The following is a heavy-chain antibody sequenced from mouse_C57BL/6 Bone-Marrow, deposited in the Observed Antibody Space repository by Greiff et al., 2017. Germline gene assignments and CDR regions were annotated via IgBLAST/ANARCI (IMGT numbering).Heavy chain of an antibody. J-gene: IGHJ1*03. V-gene: IGHV5-17*01. Sequence: EVQLQESGGGLVKPGGSLKLSYAASGFTFSDYGMHWVRQAPEKGLEWVAYISSGSSTIYYADTVKGRFTISRDNAKNTLFLQMTSLRSEDTAMYYCAREGLLRCYFDVWGTGTTVTVSS. D-gene: IGHD1-1*01. CDR1: GFTFSDYG. CDR3: AREGLLRCYFDV. CDR2: ISSGSSTI.